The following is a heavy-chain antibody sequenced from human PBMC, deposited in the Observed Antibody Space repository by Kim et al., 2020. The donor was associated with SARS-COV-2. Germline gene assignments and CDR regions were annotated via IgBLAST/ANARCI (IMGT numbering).Heavy chain of an antibody. CDR2: ISSSGSTI. V-gene: IGHV3-48*03. CDR3: ARAGKNYYGSGTFDY. Sequence: GGSLRLSCAASGFTFSSYEMNWVRQAPGKGLEWVSYISSSGSTIYYADSVKGRFTISRDNAKNSLYLQMNSLRAEDTAVYYCARAGKNYYGSGTFDYWGQGTLVTVSS. D-gene: IGHD3-10*01. CDR1: GFTFSSYE. J-gene: IGHJ4*02.